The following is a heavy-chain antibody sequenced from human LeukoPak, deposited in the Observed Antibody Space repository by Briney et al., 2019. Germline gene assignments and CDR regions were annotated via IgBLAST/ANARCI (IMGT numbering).Heavy chain of an antibody. V-gene: IGHV4-39*02. Sequence: SETLSLTCTVSGGSFSTISYYWGWIRQPPGKGLEWIGSMSYGGAPFYNPSLRSRVTISVHSSRNHFSLKLLTATAADTAGYHCAIQAIQYLSDPFDIWGQGTMVTVSS. CDR3: AIQAIQYLSDPFDI. J-gene: IGHJ3*02. D-gene: IGHD4-11*01. CDR1: GGSFSTISYY. CDR2: MSYGGAP.